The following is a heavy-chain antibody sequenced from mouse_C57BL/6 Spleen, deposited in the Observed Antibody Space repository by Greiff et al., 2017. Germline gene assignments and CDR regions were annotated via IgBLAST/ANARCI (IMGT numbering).Heavy chain of an antibody. D-gene: IGHD2-1*01. CDR1: GFTFSDYG. CDR3: ARSGNYEYFDV. CDR2: ISSGSSTI. Sequence: EVKLMESGGGLVKPGGSLKLSCAASGFTFSDYGMHWVRQAPEKGLEWVAYISSGSSTIYYADTVKGRFTISRDNAKNTLFLQMTSLRSEDTAMYYCARSGNYEYFDVWGTGTTVTVSS. V-gene: IGHV5-17*01. J-gene: IGHJ1*03.